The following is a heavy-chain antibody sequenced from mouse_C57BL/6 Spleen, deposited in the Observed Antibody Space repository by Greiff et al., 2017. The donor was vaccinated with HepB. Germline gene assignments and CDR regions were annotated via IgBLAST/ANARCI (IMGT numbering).Heavy chain of an antibody. D-gene: IGHD1-1*01. CDR2: IYPGSGST. CDR1: GYTFTSYW. J-gene: IGHJ4*01. CDR3: ARKGTVVDYYYAMDY. Sequence: QVQLQQPGAELVKPGASVKMSCKASGYTFTSYWITWVKQRPGQGLEWIGDIYPGSGSTNYNEKFKSKATLTVDTSSSTAYMQLSSLTSEDSAVYYCARKGTVVDYYYAMDYWGQGTSVTVSS. V-gene: IGHV1-55*01.